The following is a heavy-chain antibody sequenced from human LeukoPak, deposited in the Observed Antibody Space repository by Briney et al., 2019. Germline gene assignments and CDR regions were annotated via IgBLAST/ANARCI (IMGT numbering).Heavy chain of an antibody. V-gene: IGHV4-59*12. D-gene: IGHD3-9*01. J-gene: IGHJ4*02. CDR2: IYYSGNI. Sequence: SETLALTCTVSGDSLSDYYWSWIRQPPGKGLEWIGCIYYSGNIYHNPSLKSRVTLSVDTSKNQVSLKLSSVTAADRAVYYCARKDFDSLLYDYWGRGTLVTVSS. CDR3: ARKDFDSLLYDY. CDR1: GDSLSDYY.